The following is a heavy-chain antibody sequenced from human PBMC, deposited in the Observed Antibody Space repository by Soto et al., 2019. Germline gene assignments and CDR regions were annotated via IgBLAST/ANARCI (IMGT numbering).Heavy chain of an antibody. CDR3: ARGRAAAGTYGMDV. CDR1: GGSISSYY. J-gene: IGHJ6*02. Sequence: SETLSLTCTVSGGSISSYYWSWIRQPPGKGLEWIGYIYYSGSTNYNPSLKSRVTISVDTSKNQFSLKLSPVTAADTAVYYCARGRAAAGTYGMDVWGQGTTVTVSS. D-gene: IGHD6-13*01. CDR2: IYYSGST. V-gene: IGHV4-59*01.